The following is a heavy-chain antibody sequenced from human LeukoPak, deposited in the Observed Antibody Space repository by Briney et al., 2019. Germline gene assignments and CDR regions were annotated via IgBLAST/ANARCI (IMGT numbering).Heavy chain of an antibody. D-gene: IGHD2-8*01. V-gene: IGHV4-59*01. J-gene: IGHJ6*02. CDR1: GGSISSCY. Sequence: PSETLSLTCTVSGGSISSCYWSWIRQPPGKGLEWIGYIYYSGSTNYNPSLESRVTISVDTSKNQLSLKLNSVTAADTAVYYCARLPLYCINGVCYRPRDYNYHGMDVWGQGTTVTVSS. CDR2: IYYSGST. CDR3: ARLPLYCINGVCYRPRDYNYHGMDV.